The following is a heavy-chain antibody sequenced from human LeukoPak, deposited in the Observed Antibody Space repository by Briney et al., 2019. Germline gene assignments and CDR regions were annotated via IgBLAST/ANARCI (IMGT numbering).Heavy chain of an antibody. CDR2: INHSGST. V-gene: IGHV4-34*01. J-gene: IGHJ4*02. Sequence: SETLSLTCAVYGGSFSGYYWSWIRQPPGKGLEWIGEINHSGSTNYNPSLKSRVTISVDTSKNQFSLKLSSVTAADTAVYYCARESPLSPIRGLDYWGQGTLVTGSS. CDR1: GGSFSGYY. CDR3: ARESPLSPIRGLDY. D-gene: IGHD2-2*02.